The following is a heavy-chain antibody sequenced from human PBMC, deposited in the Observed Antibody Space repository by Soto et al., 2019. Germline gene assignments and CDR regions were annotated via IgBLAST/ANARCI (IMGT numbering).Heavy chain of an antibody. D-gene: IGHD3-3*01. CDR2: IYPSGGST. Sequence: ASVKVSCKASGYTFTSYYMHWVRQAPGQGLEWMGIIYPSGGSTSYAQKFQGRVTMTRDTSTCTVYMELSSLRSEDTAVYYCAREKGLGVARSSRVWFDPWGQGTLVTVSS. V-gene: IGHV1-46*01. CDR3: AREKGLGVARSSRVWFDP. J-gene: IGHJ5*02. CDR1: GYTFTSYY.